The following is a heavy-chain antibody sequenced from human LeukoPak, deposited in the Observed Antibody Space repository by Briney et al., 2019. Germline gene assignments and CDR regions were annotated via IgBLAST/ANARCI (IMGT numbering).Heavy chain of an antibody. J-gene: IGHJ4*02. CDR1: GFTFSSYE. CDR2: ISSSGSII. CDR3: ARRYGDYLSHFEY. Sequence: AGGSLRLSCAAPGFTFSSYEMNWVRQAPGKGLEWVSYISSSGSIIYYADSVKGRFTISRDNAKNSLYLQMNSLRAEDTAVYYCARRYGDYLSHFEYWGQGTLVTVSS. D-gene: IGHD4-17*01. V-gene: IGHV3-48*03.